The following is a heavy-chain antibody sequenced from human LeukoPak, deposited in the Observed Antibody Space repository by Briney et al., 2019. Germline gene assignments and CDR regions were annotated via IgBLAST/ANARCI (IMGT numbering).Heavy chain of an antibody. CDR1: GFTFDDYA. CDR2: ISWDGGST. V-gene: IGHV3-43D*03. CDR3: ARDRGSYGSGIKS. D-gene: IGHD3-10*01. Sequence: GGSLRLSCAASGFTFDDYAMHWVRQAPGKGLEWVSLISWDGGSTYYADSVKGRFTISRDNSKNSLYLQMNSLRAEDTAVYYCARDRGSYGSGIKSWGQGTLVTVSS. J-gene: IGHJ5*02.